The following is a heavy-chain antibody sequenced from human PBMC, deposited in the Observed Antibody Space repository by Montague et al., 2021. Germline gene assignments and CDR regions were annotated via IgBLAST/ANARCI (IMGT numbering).Heavy chain of an antibody. CDR1: GASISDYY. CDR2: IYYSRRT. CDR3: AVTNPYYYYGMDV. D-gene: IGHD1-14*01. J-gene: IGHJ6*02. Sequence: SETLSLTCSVSGASISDYYWSWIRQPPGKGLEWIGYIYYSRRTNYNPSLKSRVTISVDTSKNQFSLKLSSVTVADTAFYYCAVTNPYYYYGMDVWGQGTTVTVPS. V-gene: IGHV4-59*01.